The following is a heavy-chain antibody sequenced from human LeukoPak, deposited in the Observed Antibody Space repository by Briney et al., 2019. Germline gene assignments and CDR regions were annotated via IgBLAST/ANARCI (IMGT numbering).Heavy chain of an antibody. CDR2: TSAYNGNT. D-gene: IGHD4-17*01. Sequence: ASVKVSCKASGYTFTSYGISWVRQAPGQGLEWMGWTSAYNGNTNYAQKLQGRVTMTTDTSTSTAYMELRSLRSDDTAVYYCARPTVTDDYYYYGMDVWGQGTTVTVSS. CDR1: GYTFTSYG. CDR3: ARPTVTDDYYYYGMDV. J-gene: IGHJ6*02. V-gene: IGHV1-18*01.